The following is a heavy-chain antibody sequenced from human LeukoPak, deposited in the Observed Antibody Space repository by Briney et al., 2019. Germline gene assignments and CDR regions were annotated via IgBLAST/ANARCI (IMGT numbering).Heavy chain of an antibody. D-gene: IGHD6-19*01. Sequence: PSETLSLTCAVYGGSFSGYYWSWIRQPPGKGLEWIGEINHSGSTNYNPSLKSRVTISVDTSKNQFSLKLSSVTAADTAVYYCARVWGIAVAGKDEYYYYGMDVWGQGTTVTVSS. V-gene: IGHV4-34*01. CDR1: GGSFSGYY. J-gene: IGHJ6*02. CDR3: ARVWGIAVAGKDEYYYYGMDV. CDR2: INHSGST.